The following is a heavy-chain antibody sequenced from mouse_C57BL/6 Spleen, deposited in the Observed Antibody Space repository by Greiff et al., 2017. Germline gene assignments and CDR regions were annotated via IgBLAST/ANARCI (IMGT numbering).Heavy chain of an antibody. CDR1: GYTFTSSW. Sequence: QVQLQQPGAELVMPGASVKLSCKASGYTFTSSWMHWVKQRPGQGLEWIGEIDPSDSYTNYNQKFKGKSTLTVDKSSSTAYMQLSSLTSEDSAVYYCARGSSGHYAMDYWGQGTSVTVSS. D-gene: IGHD3-2*02. J-gene: IGHJ4*01. CDR2: IDPSDSYT. CDR3: ARGSSGHYAMDY. V-gene: IGHV1-69*01.